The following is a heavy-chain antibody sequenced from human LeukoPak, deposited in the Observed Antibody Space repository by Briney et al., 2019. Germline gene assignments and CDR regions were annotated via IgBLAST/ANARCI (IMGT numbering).Heavy chain of an antibody. Sequence: PGGSLRLSCAASGFTFSSYAMSWVRQAPGKGLEWVSIISGSGDSTYYADSVKGRFTISRDNSKNTLYLQMNSLRAEDTAVYYCAKDPYCGGDCYFDYWGQGTLVTVSS. V-gene: IGHV3-23*01. CDR1: GFTFSSYA. D-gene: IGHD2-21*02. J-gene: IGHJ4*02. CDR2: ISGSGDST. CDR3: AKDPYCGGDCYFDY.